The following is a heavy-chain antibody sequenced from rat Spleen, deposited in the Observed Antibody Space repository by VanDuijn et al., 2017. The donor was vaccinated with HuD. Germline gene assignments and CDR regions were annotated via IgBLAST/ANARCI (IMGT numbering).Heavy chain of an antibody. CDR3: TRVDPYYYVMDA. CDR1: GFTFSSLQ. Sequence: EVQLVESGGGLVQPGRSMKLSCAASGFTFSSLQMAWVRQAPTKGLEWVATISTSGGSTYYRDSVKGRFTISRDNAKSTLYLQMNSLRSEDTATYYCTRVDPYYYVMDAWGQGASVTVSS. CDR2: ISTSGGST. J-gene: IGHJ4*01. V-gene: IGHV5-46*01.